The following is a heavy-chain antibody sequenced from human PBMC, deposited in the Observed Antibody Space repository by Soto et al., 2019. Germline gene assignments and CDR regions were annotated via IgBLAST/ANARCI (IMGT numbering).Heavy chain of an antibody. CDR2: INRDSTVI. Sequence: EEQLVESGGGLVQPGGSLRLSCGASGFSFSTHYMNWVRQTPGKGLEWVSSINRDSTVIKYADSVKGRFTISRDNARNSLSLQMNSLRAADTAVYYCLNGDYYVGPGTLVTVSS. J-gene: IGHJ4*02. D-gene: IGHD3-16*01. V-gene: IGHV3-48*01. CDR1: GFSFSTHY. CDR3: LNGDYY.